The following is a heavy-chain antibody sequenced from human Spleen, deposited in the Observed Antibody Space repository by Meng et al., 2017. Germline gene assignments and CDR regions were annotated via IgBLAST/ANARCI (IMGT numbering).Heavy chain of an antibody. CDR1: GYTFTSYA. D-gene: IGHD1-26*01. CDR3: ARERWELLVSNWFDR. J-gene: IGHJ5*02. CDR2: INAGNGNT. Sequence: ASVKVSCKASGYTFTSYAMHWVRQAPGQRLEWMGWINAGNGNTKYSQKFQGRVTITRDTSASTAYMELSSLRSEDTAVYYCARERWELLVSNWFDRWGQGTLVTVSS. V-gene: IGHV1-3*01.